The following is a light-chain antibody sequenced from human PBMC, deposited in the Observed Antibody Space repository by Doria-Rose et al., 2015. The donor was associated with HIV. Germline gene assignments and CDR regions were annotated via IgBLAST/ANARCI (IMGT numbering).Light chain of an antibody. Sequence: EIVLTQSPATLSLSPGERATLSCRASQSVSSNLAWYQQKPGQAPRLLIYDASNRATGIPARFSGSGSGTDFTLTISSLEPEDFAVYFCQQRSNWPPIFTFGLGTKVDI. V-gene: IGKV3-11*01. CDR2: DAS. J-gene: IGKJ3*01. CDR3: QQRSNWPPIFT. CDR1: QSVSSN.